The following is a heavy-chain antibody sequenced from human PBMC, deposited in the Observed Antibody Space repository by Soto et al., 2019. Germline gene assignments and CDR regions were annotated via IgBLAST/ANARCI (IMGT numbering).Heavy chain of an antibody. CDR3: ASDDEYDDNGLDY. V-gene: IGHV3-33*01. CDR1: GFLFSRFC. J-gene: IGHJ4*02. D-gene: IGHD1-1*01. CDR2: IVNHGGRK. Sequence: QVQLVVSGGGVVQPGTSLRLSCAASGFLFSRFCMHWVRRAPGKGLEWVAVIVNHGGRKDYADSVRGRFTISRDNSRNTFFLEMSSLRVEDTAISYSASDDEYDDNGLDYWGQGTLVTVSS.